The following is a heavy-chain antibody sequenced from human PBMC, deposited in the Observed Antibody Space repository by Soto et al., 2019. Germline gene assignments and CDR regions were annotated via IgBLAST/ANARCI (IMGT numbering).Heavy chain of an antibody. CDR2: INHSGST. D-gene: IGHD3-22*01. CDR3: ARGRGYYDSSGYPPFYYYYGMDV. J-gene: IGHJ6*02. CDR1: GGSFSGYY. V-gene: IGHV4-34*01. Sequence: QVQLQQWGAGLLKPSETLSLTCAVYGGSFSGYYWSWIRQPPGKGLEWIGEINHSGSTNYNPSLKSRVTRTVDTSKNQFSMKLSSVTAADTAVYYCARGRGYYDSSGYPPFYYYYGMDVWGQGTTVTVSS.